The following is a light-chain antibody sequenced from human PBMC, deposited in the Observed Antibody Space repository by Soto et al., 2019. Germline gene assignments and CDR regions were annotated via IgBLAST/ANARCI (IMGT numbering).Light chain of an antibody. Sequence: QAVVTQEPSFSVSPGGTVTLTCGLSSGSVSTSYYPSWYQQTPGQAPRTLIYSTNTRSSGVPDRFSGSILGNRAALTITGAQADDESDYYCVLYLSSGIVAFGGGTQLTVL. CDR2: STN. J-gene: IGLJ2*01. CDR3: VLYLSSGIVA. CDR1: SGSVSTSYY. V-gene: IGLV8-61*01.